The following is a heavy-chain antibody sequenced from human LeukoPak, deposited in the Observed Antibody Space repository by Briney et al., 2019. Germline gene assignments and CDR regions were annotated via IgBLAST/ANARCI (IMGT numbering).Heavy chain of an antibody. D-gene: IGHD3-22*01. J-gene: IGHJ3*02. CDR1: GGSFSGYY. CDR3: ARETIDITVTVVVRMGDAFDI. V-gene: IGHV4-38-2*02. Sequence: SETLSLTCAVYGGSFSGYYWGWIRQPPGKGLEWIGSIYHSGSTYYNPSLKSRVTISVDTSKNQFSLKLSSVTAADTAVYYCARETIDITVTVVVRMGDAFDIWGQGTMITVSS. CDR2: IYHSGST.